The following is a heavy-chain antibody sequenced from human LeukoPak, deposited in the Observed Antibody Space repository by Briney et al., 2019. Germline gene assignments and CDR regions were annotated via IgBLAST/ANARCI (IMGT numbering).Heavy chain of an antibody. V-gene: IGHV3-23*01. J-gene: IGHJ4*02. D-gene: IGHD2-15*01. CDR2: ISGSGGST. Sequence: GGSLRLSCAASGFTFSSYAMSWVRQAPGKGLEWVSAISGSGGSTYYADSVKGRFTISRDNSKNTLYLQMNSLRAEDTAVYYCARAWIGGVSPSFDYWGQGTLVTVSS. CDR3: ARAWIGGVSPSFDY. CDR1: GFTFSSYA.